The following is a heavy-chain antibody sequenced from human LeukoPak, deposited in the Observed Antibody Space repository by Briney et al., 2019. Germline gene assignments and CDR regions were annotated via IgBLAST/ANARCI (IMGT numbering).Heavy chain of an antibody. CDR1: GYTFTSCD. CDR3: ARVKGVAIVLMVYAIPNYYYYGMDV. CDR2: MNPNSGNT. J-gene: IGHJ6*02. D-gene: IGHD2-8*01. V-gene: IGHV1-8*01. Sequence: ASVKVSCKASGYTFTSCDINWVRQATGQGLEWMGWMNPNSGNTGYAQKFQGRVTMTRNTSISTAYMELSSLRSEDTAVYYCARVKGVAIVLMVYAIPNYYYYGMDVWGQGTTVTVSS.